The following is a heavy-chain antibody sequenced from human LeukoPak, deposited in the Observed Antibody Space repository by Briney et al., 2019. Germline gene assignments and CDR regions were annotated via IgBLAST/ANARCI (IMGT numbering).Heavy chain of an antibody. J-gene: IGHJ5*02. V-gene: IGHV3-74*01. D-gene: IGHD2-15*01. CDR2: INTDGSST. CDR3: VPLGGYCSGGSCYH. Sequence: PGGSLSLSCAASGFTFSRYWMHWVRQAPGKGLVWVSRINTDGSSTNYADSVKGRFTISRDNAKNTLYLQMNSLRAEDTAVYYCVPLGGYCSGGSCYHWGQGTLVTVSS. CDR1: GFTFSRYW.